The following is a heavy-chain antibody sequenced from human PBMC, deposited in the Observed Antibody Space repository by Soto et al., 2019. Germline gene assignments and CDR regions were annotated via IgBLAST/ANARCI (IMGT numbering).Heavy chain of an antibody. CDR3: ARENNRRYYDILTGLEGFDP. D-gene: IGHD3-9*01. CDR2: INPSGGST. J-gene: IGHJ5*02. V-gene: IGHV1-46*01. CDR1: GYTFTSYY. Sequence: ASVKVSCKASGYTFTSYYMHWVRQAPGQGLEWMGIINPSGGSTSYAQKFQGRVTMTRDTSTSTVYMELSSLRSEDTAVYYCARENNRRYYDILTGLEGFDPWGQGTPVTVSS.